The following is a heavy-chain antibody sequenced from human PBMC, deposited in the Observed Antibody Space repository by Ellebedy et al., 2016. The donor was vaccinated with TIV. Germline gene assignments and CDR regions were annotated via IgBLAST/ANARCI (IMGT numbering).Heavy chain of an antibody. V-gene: IGHV4-61*01. Sequence: MPSETLSLTCSVSGGSVSSGSHYWSWIRQPPGKGLEWIGYINYMGSTNYNPSLKGRVTILVETSKNQFSLKLSSVTAADTAVYYCARDRALYDSNGYYTYGLDVWGQGTTVTVSS. CDR1: GGSVSSGSHY. J-gene: IGHJ6*02. CDR2: INYMGST. CDR3: ARDRALYDSNGYYTYGLDV. D-gene: IGHD3-22*01.